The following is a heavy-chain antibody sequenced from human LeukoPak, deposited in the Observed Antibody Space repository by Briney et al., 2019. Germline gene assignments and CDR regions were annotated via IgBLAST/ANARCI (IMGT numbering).Heavy chain of an antibody. J-gene: IGHJ4*02. CDR3: ARDGISSSWYGIDC. D-gene: IGHD6-13*01. CDR1: GYTFTGYY. CDR2: INPNSGGT. Sequence: ASVKVSCKASGYTFTGYYMHWVRRAPGQGLEWMGWINPNSGGTNYAQKFQGRVTMTRDTSISTAYMELSRLRSDDTAVYYCARDGISSSWYGIDCWGQGTLVTVSS. V-gene: IGHV1-2*02.